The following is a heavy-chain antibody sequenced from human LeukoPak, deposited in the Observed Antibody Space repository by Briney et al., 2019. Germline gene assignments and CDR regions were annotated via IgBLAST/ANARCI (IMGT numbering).Heavy chain of an antibody. J-gene: IGHJ1*01. D-gene: IGHD1-26*01. CDR1: GGSIGSSSYY. CDR2: IYYSGST. CDR3: AGSYWLWAEYFQH. V-gene: IGHV4-39*01. Sequence: PSETLSLTCTVSGGSIGSSSYYWGWIRQPPGKGLEWIGSIYYSGSTYYNPSLKSRVTISVDTSKNQFSLKLSSVTAADTAVYYCAGSYWLWAEYFQHWGQGTLVTVSS.